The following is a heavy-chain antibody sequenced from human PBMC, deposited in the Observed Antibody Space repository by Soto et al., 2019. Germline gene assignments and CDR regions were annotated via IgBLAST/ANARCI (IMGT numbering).Heavy chain of an antibody. CDR2: IRSQSDGGSG. CDR3: TTDSRTTVPEVRFAL. J-gene: IGHJ1*01. V-gene: IGHV3-15*07. Sequence: EVQLEESGGGVVMPGGSLRLSCAASGFTFHTAWINWVRQPPGGGLEWVGRIRSQSDGGSGDYAAPVKGRFVVSRDDSKNMVYLQMNSLQIEDTAVSYCTTDSRTTVPEVRFALWGHGTRVTVSS. D-gene: IGHD4-17*01. CDR1: GFTFHTAW.